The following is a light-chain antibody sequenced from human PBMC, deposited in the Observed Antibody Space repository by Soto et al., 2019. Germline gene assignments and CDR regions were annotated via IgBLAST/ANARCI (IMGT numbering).Light chain of an antibody. Sequence: DIQLTQSPSFLSASVGDRVTITCRASQGISSYLAWYQQKPGKAPKLLIYAASTLQSGVPSRFSSSGSGTEITLTISSLQPEDFATYYCQHLDSYSTFGQGTRLEIK. CDR1: QGISSY. J-gene: IGKJ5*01. CDR3: QHLDSYST. CDR2: AAS. V-gene: IGKV1-9*01.